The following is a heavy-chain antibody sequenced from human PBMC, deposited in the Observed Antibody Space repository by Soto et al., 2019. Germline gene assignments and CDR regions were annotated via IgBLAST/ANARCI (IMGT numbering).Heavy chain of an antibody. CDR2: MSYSGST. CDR3: ARDTGSGSYYYSGMDV. V-gene: IGHV4-59*01. D-gene: IGHD1-26*01. CDR1: GGSISSYY. J-gene: IGHJ6*02. Sequence: PSETLSLTCTVSGGSISSYYGSWIRQPPGKGLEWIAYMSYSGSTKYNPSLKSRVTISVDTSKNQCSLKLSSVTAADTAVYYCARDTGSGSYYYSGMDVWGQGTTVTVSS.